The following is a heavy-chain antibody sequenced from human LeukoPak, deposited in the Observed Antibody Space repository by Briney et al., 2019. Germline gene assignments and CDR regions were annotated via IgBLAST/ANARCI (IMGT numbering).Heavy chain of an antibody. Sequence: TGGSLRLSCAASGFTFSTYSMNWVRQAPGKGLEWIGSIYYSGSTYYNPSLKSRVTISVDTSKNQFSLKLSSVTAADTAVYYCARHIANWFDPWGQGTLVTVSS. CDR2: IYYSGST. CDR1: GFTFSTYSMN. V-gene: IGHV4-39*01. J-gene: IGHJ5*02. CDR3: ARHIANWFDP. D-gene: IGHD2-15*01.